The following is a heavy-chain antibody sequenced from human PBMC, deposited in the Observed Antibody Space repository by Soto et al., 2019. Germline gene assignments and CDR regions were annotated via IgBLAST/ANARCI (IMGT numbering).Heavy chain of an antibody. CDR2: ISGSGGST. J-gene: IGHJ4*02. CDR1: GFTFSSYA. V-gene: IGHV3-23*01. CDR3: AKTDYYDSSGYYRSYFDY. Sequence: LRLSCAASGFTFSSYAMSWVRQAPGKGLEWVSAISGSGGSTYYADSVKGRFTISRDNSKNTLYLQMNSLRAEDTAVYYCAKTDYYDSSGYYRSYFDYWGQGTLVTVSS. D-gene: IGHD3-22*01.